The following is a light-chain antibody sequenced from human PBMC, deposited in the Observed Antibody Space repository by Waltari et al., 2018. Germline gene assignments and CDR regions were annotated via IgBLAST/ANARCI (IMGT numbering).Light chain of an antibody. CDR2: WAS. CDR1: QSLLYTSNNKNY. V-gene: IGKV4-1*01. CDR3: QQYYDTPYT. J-gene: IGKJ2*01. Sequence: DIVMTQSPDSLTVSLGEMATISCKSSQSLLYTSNNKNYLAWYQHKTGQPPKLLIYWASTRESGVPERFSGSGSGTDFSLTITSLQAEDVAVYYCQQYYDTPYTFGQGTRLDIK.